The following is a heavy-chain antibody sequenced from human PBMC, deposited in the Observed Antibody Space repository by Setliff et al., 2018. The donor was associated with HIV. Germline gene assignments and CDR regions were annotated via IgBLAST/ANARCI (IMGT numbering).Heavy chain of an antibody. Sequence: PGESLKISCQGSGYNFVDYSIAWVRQMPGKGLEWMGMVFPDDSDTRYSPSFQGQVSMSADKSINTAYLQWSSLKASDTAVYYCARSMGFKATTRLDFWGPGTLVTVSS. CDR2: VFPDDSDT. V-gene: IGHV5-51*01. CDR3: ARSMGFKATTRLDF. J-gene: IGHJ4*02. D-gene: IGHD3-10*01. CDR1: GYNFVDYS.